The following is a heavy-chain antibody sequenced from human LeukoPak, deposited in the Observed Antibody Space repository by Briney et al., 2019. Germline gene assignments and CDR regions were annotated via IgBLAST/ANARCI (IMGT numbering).Heavy chain of an antibody. J-gene: IGHJ4*02. CDR1: GFTFSDYG. CDR3: AKDDGLAAAGTSFDY. Sequence: GGSLRLSCAASGFTFSDYGMSWVRQAPGRGLKGVATISNSAASASYADSVEGRFGIFRDNSNNMLYLQMNSLRADDTAVYYCAKDDGLAAAGTSFDYWGQGTLVTVSS. CDR2: ISNSAASA. V-gene: IGHV3-23*01. D-gene: IGHD6-13*01.